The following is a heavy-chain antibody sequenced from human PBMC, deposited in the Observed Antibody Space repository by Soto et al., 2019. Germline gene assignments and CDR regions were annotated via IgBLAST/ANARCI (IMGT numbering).Heavy chain of an antibody. CDR2: ISGSGGST. V-gene: IGHV3-23*01. CDR3: ATSIPAAISSYYYGMDV. D-gene: IGHD2-2*01. J-gene: IGHJ6*02. Sequence: GGSLRLSCAASGFTFSSYAMSWVRQAPGKGLEWVSAISGSGGSTYYADSVKGRFTISRDNSKNTLYLQMNSLRAEDTAVYYCATSIPAAISSYYYGMDVWGQGTTVTVSS. CDR1: GFTFSSYA.